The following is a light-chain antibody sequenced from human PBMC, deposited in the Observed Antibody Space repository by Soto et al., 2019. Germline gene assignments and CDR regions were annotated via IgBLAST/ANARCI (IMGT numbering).Light chain of an antibody. Sequence: EIVLTQSPGTLSLSPGERATLSCRASQSVSSSHLAWYPQKPGQAPRLLIYGASSRATGIPDRFSVSGSGTDFTLTISGLEPEDFAVYYCQQYGSSPLFTFGPGTKVDIK. CDR2: GAS. CDR3: QQYGSSPLFT. V-gene: IGKV3-20*01. J-gene: IGKJ3*01. CDR1: QSVSSSH.